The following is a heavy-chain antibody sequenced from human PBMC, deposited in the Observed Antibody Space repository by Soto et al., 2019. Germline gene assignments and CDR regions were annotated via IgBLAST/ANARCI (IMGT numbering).Heavy chain of an antibody. CDR1: GGSISSSNYY. CDR2: IYYSGNT. V-gene: IGHV4-39*01. CDR3: ARHGACGDDCYSTPFDQ. J-gene: IGHJ4*02. Sequence: SETLSLTCTVSGGSISSSNYYWGWIRQPPGKELEWIGSIYYSGNTYYNPSPKSRVTISVDTTKNQFSLKVSSVTAADTAVYYCARHGACGDDCYSTPFDQWGQGTLVTVSS. D-gene: IGHD2-21*02.